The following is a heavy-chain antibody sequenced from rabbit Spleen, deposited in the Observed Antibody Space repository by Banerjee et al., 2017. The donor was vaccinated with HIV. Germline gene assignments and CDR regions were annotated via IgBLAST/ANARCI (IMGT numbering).Heavy chain of an antibody. CDR3: ARDTGASFSSYGMDL. CDR2: MGTGSGIS. D-gene: IGHD7-1*01. V-gene: IGHV1S45*01. CDR1: GFSFSSSYW. J-gene: IGHJ6*01. Sequence: QEQLVESGGGLVQPEGSLTLTCTASGFSFSSSYWICWVRQAPGKGLEWIGCMGTGSGISHSASGTKGRFTISKTSTTTVTLQATSLTVADTATYFCARDTGASFSSYGMDLWGPGTLVTVS.